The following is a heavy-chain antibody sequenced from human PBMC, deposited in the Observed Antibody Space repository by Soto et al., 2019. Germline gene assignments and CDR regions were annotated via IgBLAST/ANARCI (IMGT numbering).Heavy chain of an antibody. V-gene: IGHV4-34*01. CDR2: INHSGST. CDR1: GGSFSGYY. Sequence: QVQLQQWGAGLLKPSETLSLTCAVYGGSFSGYYWSWIRQPPGKGLEWIGEINHSGSTNYNPSLKTLATISGDTSQNQFSLKLSSVTAADTAVYYCARPQGPRDYWGQGTLVTVSS. CDR3: ARPQGPRDY. J-gene: IGHJ4*02.